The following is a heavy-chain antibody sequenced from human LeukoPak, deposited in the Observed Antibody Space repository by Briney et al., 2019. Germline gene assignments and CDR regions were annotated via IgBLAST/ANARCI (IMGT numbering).Heavy chain of an antibody. Sequence: KPGGSLRLSCAASGFTFSSYTMNWVRQAPGKGLEWVSSISSSSSYIYYADSVKGRFTISRDNAKNSLYLQMDSLRAEDTAVYYCARVRWLSAAGTEGNFDYWGQGTLGTVSS. J-gene: IGHJ4*02. D-gene: IGHD6-13*01. V-gene: IGHV3-21*01. CDR1: GFTFSSYT. CDR2: ISSSSSYI. CDR3: ARVRWLSAAGTEGNFDY.